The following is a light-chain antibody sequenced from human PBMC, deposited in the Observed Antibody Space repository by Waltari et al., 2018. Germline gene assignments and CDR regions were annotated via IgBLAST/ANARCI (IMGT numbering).Light chain of an antibody. V-gene: IGLV2-11*01. Sequence: SPLTQPRPVSGSPGQSVTIPCTATSANLGGYNYVTWYQQHPGKAPKVVIYDINKWPSGVPDRFSGSKSGNTASLTISGLQAEDEADYYCCSYEATNTLVFGTGTKVTVL. CDR3: CSYEATNTLV. CDR2: DIN. J-gene: IGLJ1*01. CDR1: SANLGGYNY.